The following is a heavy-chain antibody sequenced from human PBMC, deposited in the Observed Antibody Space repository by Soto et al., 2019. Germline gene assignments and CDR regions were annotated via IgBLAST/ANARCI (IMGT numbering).Heavy chain of an antibody. Sequence: QVQLVESGGGVVQPGTSLRVSCVGSGFTFRSYVIHWVRQAPGKGLEWVALTAYDGSDKYYGDSVRGRFTISRDNSRNTVDLQMDSLGLEDKALYYCARWGTGGGWDVWGQVTLVSVSS. V-gene: IGHV3-30*19. CDR1: GFTFRSYV. CDR2: TAYDGSDK. J-gene: IGHJ1*01. D-gene: IGHD3-16*01. CDR3: ARWGTGGGWDV.